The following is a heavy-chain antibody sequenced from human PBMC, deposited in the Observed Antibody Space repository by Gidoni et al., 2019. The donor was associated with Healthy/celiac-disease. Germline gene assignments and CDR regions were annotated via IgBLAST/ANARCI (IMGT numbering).Heavy chain of an antibody. CDR2: ISSSGSTK. CDR1: GFPFSSYE. CDR3: ARSWGGADGTSDY. V-gene: IGHV3-48*03. Sequence: EVQLVVSGGGLVQPGGSVRPSCVASGFPFSSYEMNWVRQVPGKGLEGVTYISSSGSTKYYAGSVKGRFNITRENAKKSLYLKMKNLRAEDSAVYYCARSWGGADGTSDYWGQGTLVTVSS. J-gene: IGHJ4*02. D-gene: IGHD6-13*01.